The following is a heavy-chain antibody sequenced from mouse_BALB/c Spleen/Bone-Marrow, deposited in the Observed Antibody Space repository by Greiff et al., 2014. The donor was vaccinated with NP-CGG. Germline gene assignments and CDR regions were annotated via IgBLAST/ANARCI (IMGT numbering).Heavy chain of an antibody. CDR1: GYTFTSYY. Sequence: QVQLQQSGPGLVKPGASVGISCKASGYTFTSYYIHWVKQRPGQGLEWIGWIYPGNVNTKYNEKFKGKATLTADKSSSTAYMQLSSLTSEDSAVYFCARDTMDYWGQGTSVTVSS. J-gene: IGHJ4*01. CDR3: ARDTMDY. V-gene: IGHV1S56*01. CDR2: IYPGNVNT.